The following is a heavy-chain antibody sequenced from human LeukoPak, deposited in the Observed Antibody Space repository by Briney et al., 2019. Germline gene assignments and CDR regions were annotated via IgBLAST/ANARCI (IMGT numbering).Heavy chain of an antibody. D-gene: IGHD6-13*01. V-gene: IGHV4-39*07. J-gene: IGHJ5*02. Sequence: SETLSLTCTVSGDSISSSSYCWGWIRQPPGKGLEWIGSIYYSGSTYYNPSLKSRVTISVDTSKNQFSLKLSSVTAADTAKYYCATDKGPYSGSWYPNWFDPWGQGTLVTVSS. CDR1: GDSISSSSYC. CDR2: IYYSGST. CDR3: ATDKGPYSGSWYPNWFDP.